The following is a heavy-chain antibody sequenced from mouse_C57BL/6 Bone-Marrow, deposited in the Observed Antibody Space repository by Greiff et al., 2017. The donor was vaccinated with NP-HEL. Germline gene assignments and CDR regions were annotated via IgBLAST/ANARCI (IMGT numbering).Heavy chain of an antibody. V-gene: IGHV1-81*01. Sequence: QVQLQQSGAELARPGASVKLSCKASGYTFTSYGISWVKQRPGQGLEWIGEIYPRSGNTYYNEKFKGKATLTADKSSSTAYMELRSLTSEDSAVYFCARGATVVAPFAYWGQGTLVTVSA. CDR3: ARGATVVAPFAY. J-gene: IGHJ3*01. D-gene: IGHD1-1*01. CDR1: GYTFTSYG. CDR2: IYPRSGNT.